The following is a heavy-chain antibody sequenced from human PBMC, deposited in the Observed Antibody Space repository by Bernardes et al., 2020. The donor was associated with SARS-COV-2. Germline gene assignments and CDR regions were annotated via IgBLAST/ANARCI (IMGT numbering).Heavy chain of an antibody. CDR2: IYWDDDK. J-gene: IGHJ1*01. CDR3: AHRGIAAAQGYFQH. D-gene: IGHD6-13*01. CDR1: WFSLSPSGVG. V-gene: IGHV2-5*02. Sequence: SGHTLWKPPQTLTLTCPFSWFSLSPSGVGVGWIRQPPGTALEWLALIYWDDDKRYSPSLKSRLTITKDTSKNQVVLTMTNMDPVDTATYYCAHRGIAAAQGYFQHWGQGTLVTVSS.